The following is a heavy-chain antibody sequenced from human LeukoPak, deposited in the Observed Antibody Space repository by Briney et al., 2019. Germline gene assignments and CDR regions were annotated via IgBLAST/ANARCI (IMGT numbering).Heavy chain of an antibody. V-gene: IGHV3-23*01. CDR3: AKVKYGYGDPVGWFDP. Sequence: QTGGSLRLSCAASGFTFWNSAITWVRQAPGKGLEWVAHISSSGGYTYYADSVRGRFTISGDNSNNTLYLQMNSLRGEDTAVYYCAKVKYGYGDPVGWFDPWGRGTLVTVSS. J-gene: IGHJ5*02. CDR1: GFTFWNSA. CDR2: ISSSGGYT. D-gene: IGHD4-17*01.